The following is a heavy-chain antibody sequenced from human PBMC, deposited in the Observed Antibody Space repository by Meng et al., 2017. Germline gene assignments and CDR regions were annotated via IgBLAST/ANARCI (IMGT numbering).Heavy chain of an antibody. V-gene: IGHV3-23*01. J-gene: IGHJ3*02. Sequence: GESLKISCAASGFTFSSYAMSWVRQAPGKGLEWVSAISGSGGSTYYADSVKGRFTISRDNSKNTRYLQMNSLRAEDTAVYYCANLAGLWFGELSHNDAFDIWGQGTMVTVSS. CDR1: GFTFSSYA. CDR3: ANLAGLWFGELSHNDAFDI. CDR2: ISGSGGST. D-gene: IGHD3-10*01.